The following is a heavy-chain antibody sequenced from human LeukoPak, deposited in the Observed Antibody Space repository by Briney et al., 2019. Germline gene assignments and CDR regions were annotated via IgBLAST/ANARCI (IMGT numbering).Heavy chain of an antibody. J-gene: IGHJ4*02. V-gene: IGHV6-1*01. CDR1: GDSVSSNSAG. Sequence: SQTLSLTCAISGDSVSSNSAGWSWIRQSPSRGLEWLGRTYYRSKWYNDYAVSVKSRITINPDTSKNQLSLQLNSVTPEDTAVYYCVYGGGSVNYWGQGTLVTVSS. D-gene: IGHD2-21*01. CDR2: TYYRSKWYN. CDR3: VYGGGSVNY.